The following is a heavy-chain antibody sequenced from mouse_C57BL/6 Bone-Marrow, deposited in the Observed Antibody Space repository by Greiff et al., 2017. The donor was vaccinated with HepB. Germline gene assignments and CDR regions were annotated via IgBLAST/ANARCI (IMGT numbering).Heavy chain of an antibody. D-gene: IGHD1-1*01. CDR3: ARGAHYGSSYWYFDV. CDR2: IYPGSGST. CDR1: GYTFTSYW. Sequence: QVQLQQPGAELVKPGASVKMSCKASGYTFTSYWITWVKQRPGQGLEWIGDIYPGSGSTNYNEKFKSKATLTVDTSSSTAYMQLSSLTSEDSAVYYCARGAHYGSSYWYFDVWGTGTTVTVSS. J-gene: IGHJ1*03. V-gene: IGHV1-55*01.